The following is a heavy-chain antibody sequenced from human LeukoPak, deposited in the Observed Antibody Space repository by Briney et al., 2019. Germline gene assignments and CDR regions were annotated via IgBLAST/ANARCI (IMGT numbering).Heavy chain of an antibody. Sequence: SETLSLTCTVSGGSISSSSYYWGWIRQPPGKGLEWIGSIYYSGSTYYNPSLKSRVTISVDTSKNQFSLKLSFVTAADTAVYYCARSIVVVPAAISWFDPWGQGTLVTVPS. CDR2: IYYSGST. CDR3: ARSIVVVPAAISWFDP. J-gene: IGHJ5*02. V-gene: IGHV4-39*01. D-gene: IGHD2-2*01. CDR1: GGSISSSSYY.